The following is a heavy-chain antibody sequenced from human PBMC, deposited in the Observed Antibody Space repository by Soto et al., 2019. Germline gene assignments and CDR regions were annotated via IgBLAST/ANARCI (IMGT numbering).Heavy chain of an antibody. CDR1: GYTFTSYG. CDR2: ISAYNGNT. Sequence: GASVKVSCKASGYTFTSYGISWVRQAPGQGLEWMGWISAYNGNTNYAQKLQGRVTMTTDTSTSTAYMELRSLRSDDTAVYYCARGSRLTVFGVLTYYNYGMDVWGQGTTATVSS. CDR3: ARGSRLTVFGVLTYYNYGMDV. J-gene: IGHJ6*02. D-gene: IGHD3-3*01. V-gene: IGHV1-18*04.